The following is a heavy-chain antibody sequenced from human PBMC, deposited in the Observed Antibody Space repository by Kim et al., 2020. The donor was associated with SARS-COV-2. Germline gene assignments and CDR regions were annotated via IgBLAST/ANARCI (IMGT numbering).Heavy chain of an antibody. CDR3: ARGDGSGSYYKANFDF. V-gene: IGHV4-59*09. Sequence: SLKRRVTISVDTSKNPFSLKLSSVTAADTAMYYCARGDGSGSYYKANFDFWGQGTLVTVSS. D-gene: IGHD3-10*01. J-gene: IGHJ4*02.